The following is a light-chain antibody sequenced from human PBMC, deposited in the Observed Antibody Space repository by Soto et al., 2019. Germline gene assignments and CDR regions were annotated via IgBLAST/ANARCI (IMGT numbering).Light chain of an antibody. J-gene: IGLJ1*01. CDR1: SSDVGGSNF. V-gene: IGLV2-14*03. CDR2: DVA. Sequence: QPASVSDSPGQSITISCTGTSSDVGGSNFVSWYQQHPGKPPKLIIYDVANRPSGVSNRFSGSKSGSTASLIISRLQTEDEADYYCVSYTSSTTYVFGTGTKLTVL. CDR3: VSYTSSTTYV.